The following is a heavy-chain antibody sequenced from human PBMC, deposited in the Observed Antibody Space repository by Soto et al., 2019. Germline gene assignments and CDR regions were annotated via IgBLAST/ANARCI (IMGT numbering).Heavy chain of an antibody. CDR3: AKDLDTAMAPEGMDV. CDR1: GFTFSSYG. CDR2: ISYDGSNK. D-gene: IGHD5-18*01. V-gene: IGHV3-30*18. J-gene: IGHJ6*02. Sequence: GGSLRLSCVASGFTFSSYGMHWVRQAPGKGLEWVAVISYDGSNKYYADSVKGRFTISRDNSKNTLYLQMNSLRAEDTAVYYCAKDLDTAMAPEGMDVWGQGTTVTVSS.